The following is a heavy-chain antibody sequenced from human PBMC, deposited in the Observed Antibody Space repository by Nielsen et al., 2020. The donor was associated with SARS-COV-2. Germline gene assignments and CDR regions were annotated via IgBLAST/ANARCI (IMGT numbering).Heavy chain of an antibody. CDR2: ISWNSGSI. CDR3: ARAPPRIAVAGYYYYNGMDG. Sequence: SLKISCAASGFTFDDYAMHWVRQAPGKGLEWVSGISWNSGSIGYADSVKGRFTISRDNAKNSLYLQMNSLRAEDTAVYYCARAPPRIAVAGYYYYNGMDGWGQGTTVTVSS. D-gene: IGHD6-19*01. V-gene: IGHV3-9*01. CDR1: GFTFDDYA. J-gene: IGHJ6*02.